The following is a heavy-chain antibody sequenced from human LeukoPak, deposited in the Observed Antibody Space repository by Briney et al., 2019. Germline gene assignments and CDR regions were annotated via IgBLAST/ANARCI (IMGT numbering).Heavy chain of an antibody. Sequence: ASVKVSCKASGYTFTSYYVHWVRQAPGPGLEWMGMINPSGGSTTYSQKFQDRITMTRGTSTSTVYMELSSLRSEDTAVYYCARGPGTNIDYWGQGTLVTVSS. CDR3: ARGPGTNIDY. V-gene: IGHV1-46*01. D-gene: IGHD3-10*01. CDR2: INPSGGST. CDR1: GYTFTSYY. J-gene: IGHJ4*02.